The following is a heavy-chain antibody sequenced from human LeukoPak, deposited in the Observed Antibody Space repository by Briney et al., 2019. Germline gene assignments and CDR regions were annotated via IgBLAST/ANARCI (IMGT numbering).Heavy chain of an antibody. CDR2: INSDGSTT. D-gene: IGHD6-13*01. V-gene: IGHV3-74*01. CDR1: GFTFSSYW. J-gene: IGHJ2*01. CDR3: ARDRVRLQLVRRHHGGYFDL. Sequence: QSGGSLRLSCAASGFTFSSYWMHWVRQVPGKGPVWVSRINSDGSTTSYAGSVKGRFTISRDNAKNTLFLQMNSLRVEDTALYYCARDRVRLQLVRRHHGGYFDLWGRGTLVTVSS.